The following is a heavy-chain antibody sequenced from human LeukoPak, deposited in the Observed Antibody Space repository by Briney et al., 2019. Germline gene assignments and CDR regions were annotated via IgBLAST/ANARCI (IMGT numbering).Heavy chain of an antibody. CDR3: AKLGGNTGEHYYFDY. D-gene: IGHD4-23*01. J-gene: IGHJ4*02. CDR2: ISGSGGTT. Sequence: PGGSLRLSCAASGFTFSSYAMSWLRQAPGKGLEWVSAISGSGGTTYHADSVKGRFTISRDNSKNTLYLQMNSLRAEDTAVYYCAKLGGNTGEHYYFDYWGQGTLVTVSS. CDR1: GFTFSSYA. V-gene: IGHV3-23*01.